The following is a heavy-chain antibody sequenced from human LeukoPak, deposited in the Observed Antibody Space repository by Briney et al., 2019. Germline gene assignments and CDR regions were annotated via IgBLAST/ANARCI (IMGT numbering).Heavy chain of an antibody. CDR3: AKDPFGKIVVVAATFDY. Sequence: PGGSLRLSCAASGFTFSSYGMHWVRQAPGKGLEWVAVISYDGSNKYYADSVKGRFTISRDNSKNTLYLQMNSLRAEDTAVYYCAKDPFGKIVVVAATFDYWGQGTLVTVSS. D-gene: IGHD2-15*01. V-gene: IGHV3-30*18. J-gene: IGHJ4*02. CDR1: GFTFSSYG. CDR2: ISYDGSNK.